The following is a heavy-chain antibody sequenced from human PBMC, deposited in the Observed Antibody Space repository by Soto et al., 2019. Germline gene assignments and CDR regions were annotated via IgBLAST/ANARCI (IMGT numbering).Heavy chain of an antibody. Sequence: SVKVSCKASGGTFSSYAISWVRQAPGQGLEWMGGIIPIFGTANYAQKFQGRVTITAGESTSTAYMELSSLRSEDTAVYYCARGAYYDSSVGGAFDIWGQGTMVTVS. D-gene: IGHD3-22*01. J-gene: IGHJ3*02. CDR2: IIPIFGTA. CDR1: GGTFSSYA. CDR3: ARGAYYDSSVGGAFDI. V-gene: IGHV1-69*13.